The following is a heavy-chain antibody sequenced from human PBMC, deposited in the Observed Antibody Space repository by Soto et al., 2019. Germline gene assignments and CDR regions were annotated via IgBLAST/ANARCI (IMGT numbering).Heavy chain of an antibody. V-gene: IGHV4-39*01. CDR1: GGSISSSSYY. J-gene: IGHJ4*02. D-gene: IGHD3-10*01. Sequence: PSETLSLTCTVSGGSISSSSYYWGWIRQPPGKGLEWIWSIYYSGNTYYNLSLKSRVPISVDTSKNQFSLKLSSVTAADTAVYYCASPYGSGSYAFDYWGQGIQVTVSS. CDR2: IYYSGNT. CDR3: ASPYGSGSYAFDY.